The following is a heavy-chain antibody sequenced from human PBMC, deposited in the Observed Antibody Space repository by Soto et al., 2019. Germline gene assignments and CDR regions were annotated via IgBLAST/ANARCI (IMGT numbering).Heavy chain of an antibody. CDR2: IYHSGST. V-gene: IGHV4-4*02. J-gene: IGHJ3*02. Sequence: SETLSLTCAVSGGSISSSNWWSWVRQPPGKGLEWIGEIYHSGSTNYNPSLKSRVTISVDKSKNQFSLKLISVTAADTAVYYCARVFTRDGYNNAFDIWGQGTMVTVSS. CDR3: ARVFTRDGYNNAFDI. D-gene: IGHD5-12*01. CDR1: GGSISSSNW.